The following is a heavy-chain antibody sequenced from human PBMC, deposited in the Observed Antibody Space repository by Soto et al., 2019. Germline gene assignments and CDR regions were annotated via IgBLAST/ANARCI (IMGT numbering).Heavy chain of an antibody. CDR3: ARAVYYYGSGSRNDDAFDI. Sequence: ASVKVSCKASGYTFTGYYMHWVRQAPGQGLEWMGWINPNSGGTNYAQKFQGRVTMTRDTSISTAYMELSRLRSDDTAVYYCARAVYYYGSGSRNDDAFDIWGQGTMVTVSS. CDR2: INPNSGGT. V-gene: IGHV1-2*02. J-gene: IGHJ3*02. CDR1: GYTFTGYY. D-gene: IGHD3-10*01.